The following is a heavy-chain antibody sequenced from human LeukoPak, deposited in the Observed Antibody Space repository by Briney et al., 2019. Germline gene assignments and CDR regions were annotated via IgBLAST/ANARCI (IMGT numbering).Heavy chain of an antibody. V-gene: IGHV3-23*01. D-gene: IGHD2-2*01. Sequence: PGGSLRLSCAASGFTFSIYAMNWVRQAPGKGLEWVSGISSSGGSTYYAHSVKGRFTISRDNSKNTLYLQMNSLRAEDTALYYCAKDQKYCSSSNCQLGPRGYYYYYGMDVWGQGTTVTVSS. J-gene: IGHJ6*02. CDR3: AKDQKYCSSSNCQLGPRGYYYYYGMDV. CDR1: GFTFSIYA. CDR2: ISSSGGST.